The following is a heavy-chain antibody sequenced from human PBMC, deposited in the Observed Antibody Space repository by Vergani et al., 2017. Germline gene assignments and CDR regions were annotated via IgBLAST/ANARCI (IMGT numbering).Heavy chain of an antibody. CDR2: IIPIFGTA. J-gene: IGHJ4*02. V-gene: IGHV1-69*01. CDR1: GGTFSSYA. CDR3: ARDRPAPPGVGIWGFDY. D-gene: IGHD2-8*01. Sequence: QVQLVQSGAEVKKPGSSVKVSCKASGGTFSSYAISWVRQAPGQGLEWMGGIIPIFGTANYAQKFQGRATITADESTSTAYMELSSLRSEDTAVYYCARDRPAPPGVGIWGFDYWGQGTLVTVSS.